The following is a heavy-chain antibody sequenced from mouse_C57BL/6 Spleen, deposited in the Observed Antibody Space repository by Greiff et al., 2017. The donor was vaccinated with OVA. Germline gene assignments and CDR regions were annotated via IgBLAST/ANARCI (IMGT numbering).Heavy chain of an antibody. Sequence: QVQLQQSGAELVMPGASVKLSCKASGYTFTSYWMHWVKQRPGQGLEWIGEIDPSDSYTNYNQKFKGKSTLTVDKSSSTAYMQLSSLTSEDSAVYYCARGSNYAHFDYWGQGTTLTVSS. D-gene: IGHD2-5*01. J-gene: IGHJ2*01. CDR1: GYTFTSYW. CDR3: ARGSNYAHFDY. CDR2: IDPSDSYT. V-gene: IGHV1-69*01.